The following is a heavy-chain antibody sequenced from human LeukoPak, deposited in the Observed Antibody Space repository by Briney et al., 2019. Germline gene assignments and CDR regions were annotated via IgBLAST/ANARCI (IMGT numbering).Heavy chain of an antibody. Sequence: SVNVSCKASGGTFSSYAISWVRQAPGQGLEWMGRIIPILGIANYAQKFQGRVTITADKSTSTAYMELSSLRSEDKAVYYCARDPVPEVSSGYYYYYGMDVWGQGTTVTVSS. CDR1: GGTFSSYA. CDR2: IIPILGIA. CDR3: ARDPVPEVSSGYYYYYGMDV. J-gene: IGHJ6*02. V-gene: IGHV1-69*04. D-gene: IGHD6-6*01.